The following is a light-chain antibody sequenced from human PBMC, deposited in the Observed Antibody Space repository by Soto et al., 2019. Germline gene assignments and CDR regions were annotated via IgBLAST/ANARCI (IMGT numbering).Light chain of an antibody. J-gene: IGKJ4*01. CDR2: AAS. Sequence: IEATQSPSSLSASVGDRVTITCRASRGIGNYLAWYQQKPGKVPNLLIYAASALQSGVSSRFSGGGSGTDFTLTISRLEPEDFAVYYCQQYNNWPLLTFGGGTKVDI. V-gene: IGKV1-27*01. CDR1: RGIGNY. CDR3: QQYNNWPLLT.